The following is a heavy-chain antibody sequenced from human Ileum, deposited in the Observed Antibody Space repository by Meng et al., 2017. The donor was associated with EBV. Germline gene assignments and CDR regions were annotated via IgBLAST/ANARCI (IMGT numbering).Heavy chain of an antibody. CDR1: GDSISSGGYF. V-gene: IGHV4-30-4*01. CDR2: IYYSGNT. D-gene: IGHD1-14*01. CDR3: ARSLTTPYYFDD. J-gene: IGHJ4*02. Sequence: QVQLEEAGPGLGKPAHTLLPTGTGSGDSISSGGYFWSWIRQPPGKGLEWIGYIYYSGNTYYKPSLKSRVTMSVDTSKNQFSLKLSSVTAADTAVYYCARSLTTPYYFDDWGQGTLVTVSS.